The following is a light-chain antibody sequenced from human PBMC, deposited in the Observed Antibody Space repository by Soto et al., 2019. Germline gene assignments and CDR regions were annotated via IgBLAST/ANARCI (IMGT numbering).Light chain of an antibody. J-gene: IGLJ3*02. CDR3: ASYAGSKGVL. CDR1: GSDVGNYNY. V-gene: IGLV2-8*01. CDR2: EVN. Sequence: QSALTQPPSASGSPGQSVTISCTGTGSDVGNYNYVSWYQQHPGKAPKLVIYEVNKRPSGVPDRFSGSKSGNTASLPVSGLQAEDEADYYCASYAGSKGVLFGGGTKLTVL.